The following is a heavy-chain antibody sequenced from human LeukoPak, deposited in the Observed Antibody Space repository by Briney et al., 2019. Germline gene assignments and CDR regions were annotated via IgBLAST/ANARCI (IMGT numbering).Heavy chain of an antibody. J-gene: IGHJ4*02. V-gene: IGHV4-59*08. CDR2: MYYSGST. CDR3: ARHRGAYCSGGTCYSSYYFDS. CDR1: GGSISSYY. D-gene: IGHD2-15*01. Sequence: SSETLSLTCTVSGGSISSYYWSWIRQPPGKGLEWIGYMYYSGSTTYSPSLKSRVTISVDTSKKQFSLKLSSVTAADTAVYYCARHRGAYCSGGTCYSSYYFDSWGQGTLVTVSS.